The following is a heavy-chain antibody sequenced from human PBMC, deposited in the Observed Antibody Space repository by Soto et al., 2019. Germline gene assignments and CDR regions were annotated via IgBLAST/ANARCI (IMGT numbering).Heavy chain of an antibody. J-gene: IGHJ6*03. CDR2: ISYSGST. CDR3: ASSGYCSGGSCFPEESWHYYYYMDV. CDR1: GGSISSGGYY. D-gene: IGHD2-15*01. Sequence: QVQLQESGPGLVKPSQTLSLTCTVSGGSISSGGYYWSWLRQHTGKGVEWIGYISYSGSTYYNPYLPSRVTISVDTSKNQFSLKLSSVTAADTAVYYCASSGYCSGGSCFPEESWHYYYYMDVWGKGTTVTVSS. V-gene: IGHV4-31*03.